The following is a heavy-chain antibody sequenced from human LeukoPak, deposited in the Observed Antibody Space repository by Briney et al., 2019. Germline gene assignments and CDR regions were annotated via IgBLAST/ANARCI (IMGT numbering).Heavy chain of an antibody. D-gene: IGHD2-15*01. J-gene: IGHJ4*02. V-gene: IGHV4-34*01. CDR3: ARGPDCSGGSCPNRPIDY. CDR2: INHSGST. CDR1: GGSFSGYY. Sequence: SETLSLTCAVYGGSFSGYYWTWIRQPPGKGLEWIGEINHSGSTNYNLSLKSRVTVSVDTSKDQFSLKLSSVTAADTAIYYCARGPDCSGGSCPNRPIDYWGQGTLVTVSS.